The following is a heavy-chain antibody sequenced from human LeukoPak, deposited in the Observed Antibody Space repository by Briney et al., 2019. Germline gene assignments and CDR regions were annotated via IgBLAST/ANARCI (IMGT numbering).Heavy chain of an antibody. CDR3: ARFLVGSPDYYYYYYMDV. V-gene: IGHV4-59*01. D-gene: IGHD6-6*01. Sequence: NPSETLSLTCTVSGGSISSYYWSWIRQPPGKGLEWIGYIYYSGSTNYNPSLKSRVTISVDTSKNQFSLKLSSVTAADTAVYYCARFLVGSPDYYYYYYMDVWGKGTTVTVSS. CDR2: IYYSGST. CDR1: GGSISSYY. J-gene: IGHJ6*03.